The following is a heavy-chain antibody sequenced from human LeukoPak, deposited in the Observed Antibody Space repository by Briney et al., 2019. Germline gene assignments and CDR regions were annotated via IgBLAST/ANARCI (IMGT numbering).Heavy chain of an antibody. J-gene: IGHJ4*02. D-gene: IGHD6-19*01. V-gene: IGHV4-59*08. Sequence: ETLSLTCTVSGGSISSYYWTWLWQPPGKGLEWIGYIYYSGSTNYNPSLKSRVTISVDTSKNQFSLKLSSLTAADTAVYYCARRRAVPGFYYFDYWGQGTLVTVSS. CDR2: IYYSGST. CDR1: GGSISSYY. CDR3: ARRRAVPGFYYFDY.